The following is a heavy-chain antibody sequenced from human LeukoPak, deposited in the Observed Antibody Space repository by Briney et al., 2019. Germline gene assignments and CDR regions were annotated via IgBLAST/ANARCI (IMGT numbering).Heavy chain of an antibody. D-gene: IGHD3-22*01. J-gene: IGHJ4*02. V-gene: IGHV3-53*01. CDR1: GLTVSSSY. Sequence: GGSLRLSCAASGLTVSSSYMSWVRQAPGKGLEWVSIIYSDDRIFYADSLKGRFTISRDNSKNTLYLQMNSLRAEDTAVHYCASHYYDSRGYYYFDFWGQGTLVTVSS. CDR3: ASHYYDSRGYYYFDF. CDR2: IYSDDRI.